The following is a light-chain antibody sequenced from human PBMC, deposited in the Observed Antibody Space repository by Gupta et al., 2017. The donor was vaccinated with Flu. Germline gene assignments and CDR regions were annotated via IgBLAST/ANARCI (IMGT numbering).Light chain of an antibody. CDR2: KTP. Sequence: DIQMTQSPSTLSASVGDRVTITCRAGHNMYSWLAWYQQKPGKAPKLLIYKTPTLETGIPSRFSGSGSRTEFTLTISSVQTYYFASYYCQQYIDYSSFGQGTKMEFK. J-gene: IGKJ2*03. CDR1: HNMYSW. CDR3: QQYIDYSS. V-gene: IGKV1-5*03.